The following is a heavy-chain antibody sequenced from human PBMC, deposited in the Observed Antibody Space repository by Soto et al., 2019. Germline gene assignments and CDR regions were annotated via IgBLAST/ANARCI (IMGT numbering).Heavy chain of an antibody. CDR1: GFSLSTSGVG. D-gene: IGHD6-19*01. CDR2: IYWNDDK. CDR3: ARRRRIAVSCSSDYFDY. J-gene: IGHJ4*02. V-gene: IGHV2-5*01. Sequence: QITLKESGPTLVKPTQTLTLTCTFSGFSLSTSGVGVGWIRQPPGKALDWLALIYWNDDKRYSPSLKSRLTITKDTSKNQVVLTMTNMDPVDTATYYCARRRRIAVSCSSDYFDYWGQGTLVTVSS.